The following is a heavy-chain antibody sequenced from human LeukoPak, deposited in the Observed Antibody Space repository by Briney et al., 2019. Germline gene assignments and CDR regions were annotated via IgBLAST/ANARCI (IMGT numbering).Heavy chain of an antibody. CDR2: ISWDGGST. CDR3: AKDRGSAAGPPYYYYGMDV. V-gene: IGHV3-43*02. D-gene: IGHD6-13*01. J-gene: IGHJ6*02. CDR1: GFTFSSYA. Sequence: PGGSLRLSFAASGFTFSSYAMSWVRQAPGKGLEWVSLISWDGGSTYYADSVKGRFTISRDNSKNSLYLQMNSLRTEDTALYYCAKDRGSAAGPPYYYYGMDVWGQGTTVTVSS.